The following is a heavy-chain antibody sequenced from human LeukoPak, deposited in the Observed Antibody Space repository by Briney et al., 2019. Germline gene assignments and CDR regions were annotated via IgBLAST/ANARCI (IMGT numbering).Heavy chain of an antibody. D-gene: IGHD3-10*01. J-gene: IGHJ3*02. CDR2: LKSKTDGGTT. V-gene: IGHV3-15*01. Sequence: GGSLRLSCAASGFTLTNTWMSWVRQAPGKGLEWVGRLKSKTDGGTTDYTAPVKGRFTISRDDSKNMLYLQMNSLKTEDTAVYYCTSSGVEGAFEIWGPGTMVTVSS. CDR1: GFTLTNTW. CDR3: TSSGVEGAFEI.